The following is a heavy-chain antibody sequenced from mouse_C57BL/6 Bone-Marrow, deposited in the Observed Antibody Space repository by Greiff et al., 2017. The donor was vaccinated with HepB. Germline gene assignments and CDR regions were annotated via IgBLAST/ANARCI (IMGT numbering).Heavy chain of an antibody. CDR3: AMDYGSSYWYFDV. CDR2: ISSGSSTI. D-gene: IGHD1-1*01. Sequence: EVQLVESGGGLVKPGGSLKLSCAASGFTFSDYGMHWVRQAPEKGLEWVAYISSGSSTIYYADTVKGRFTISRDNAKNTLFLQMTSLRSEDTAMYYCAMDYGSSYWYFDVLGTGTTVTVSS. V-gene: IGHV5-17*01. CDR1: GFTFSDYG. J-gene: IGHJ1*03.